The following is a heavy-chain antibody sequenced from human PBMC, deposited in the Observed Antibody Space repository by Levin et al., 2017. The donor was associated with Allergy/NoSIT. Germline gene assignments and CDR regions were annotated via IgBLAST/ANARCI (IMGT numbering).Heavy chain of an antibody. J-gene: IGHJ4*02. CDR3: ARKSRLLDY. V-gene: IGHV3-74*01. Sequence: LSLTCAASGFTFSNYWMHWVRQAPGKWLVYISRITGDGSSTNYAGSVRGRFTISRDNAKNTLYLQMNSLRVEDTAIYYCARKSRLLDYWGQGILVTVSS. CDR2: ITGDGSST. CDR1: GFTFSNYW.